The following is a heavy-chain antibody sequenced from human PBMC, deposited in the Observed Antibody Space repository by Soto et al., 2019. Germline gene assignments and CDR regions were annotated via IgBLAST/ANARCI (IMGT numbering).Heavy chain of an antibody. J-gene: IGHJ6*02. CDR2: IIPIFGTA. D-gene: IGHD3-10*01. CDR3: ARDIMVRGRDYYYYGMDV. V-gene: IGHV1-69*13. Sequence: ASVKVSCKASGGTFSSYAISWVRQAPGQGLEWMGGIIPIFGTANYAQKFQGRVTITADESTSTAYMELSSLRSEDTAVYYCARDIMVRGRDYYYYGMDVWGQGTTVTVSS. CDR1: GGTFSSYA.